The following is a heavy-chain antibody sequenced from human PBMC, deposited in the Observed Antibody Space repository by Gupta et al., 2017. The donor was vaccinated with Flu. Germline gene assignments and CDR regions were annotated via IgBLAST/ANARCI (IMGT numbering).Heavy chain of an antibody. J-gene: IGHJ2*01. CDR3: ARGSASSLLPSYYYFDV. D-gene: IGHD3-22*01. V-gene: IGHV4-4*07. Sequence: QVQLQESGPGLVRPSETLSLTCTVSGVSFTKYSRTWIRQTAGKGLEWIGRIFAGGSTMYNPSLKSRVTMSVDTSKNQFSLRVDSVTAADTGFYYCARGSASSLLPSYYYFDVWGRGALVTVSS. CDR2: IFAGGST. CDR1: GVSFTKYS.